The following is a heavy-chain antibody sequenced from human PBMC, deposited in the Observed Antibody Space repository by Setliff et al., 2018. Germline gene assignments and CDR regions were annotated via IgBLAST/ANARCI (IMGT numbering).Heavy chain of an antibody. Sequence: SVKVSCKASGYTFTSYAISWVRQAPGQGLEWMGGIIPILGIANYAQKFQGRVTITADKSTSTAYMELSSLRSEDTAVYYCARVTGEMATIEESAYYFDYWGQGTLVTVSS. J-gene: IGHJ4*02. D-gene: IGHD5-12*01. CDR1: GYTFTSYA. V-gene: IGHV1-69*10. CDR3: ARVTGEMATIEESAYYFDY. CDR2: IIPILGIA.